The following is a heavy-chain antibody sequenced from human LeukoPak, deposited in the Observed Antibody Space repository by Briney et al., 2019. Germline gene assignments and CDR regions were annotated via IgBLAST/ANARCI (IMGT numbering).Heavy chain of an antibody. Sequence: GGSLRLSCAASGFTFSRFGMNWVRQALGKGLEWISYISSSSSAMHYADSVKGRFTISRDNAKNSLYLQMSSLRDEDTAVYYCAQKGGTDHWGQGTLVTVSS. CDR1: GFTFSRFG. J-gene: IGHJ4*02. V-gene: IGHV3-48*02. CDR2: ISSSSSAM. CDR3: AQKGGTDH. D-gene: IGHD2-15*01.